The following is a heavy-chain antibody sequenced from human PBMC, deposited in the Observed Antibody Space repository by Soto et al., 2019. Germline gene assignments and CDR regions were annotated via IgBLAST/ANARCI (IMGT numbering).Heavy chain of an antibody. CDR2: IYYDGRT. V-gene: IGHV4-61*01. J-gene: IGHJ4*02. CDR1: GGSISSGNYY. Sequence: QVQLQEAGPGLVKPSETLSLTCTVSGGSISSGNYYWSWIRQSPGKGLEWIGYIYYDGRTNYNPSLKSRVIISADTSKSQFSLKLNSVTAADTAMYYCARDVWCSVWGQGTLVTVSS. D-gene: IGHD2-21*01. CDR3: ARDVWCSV.